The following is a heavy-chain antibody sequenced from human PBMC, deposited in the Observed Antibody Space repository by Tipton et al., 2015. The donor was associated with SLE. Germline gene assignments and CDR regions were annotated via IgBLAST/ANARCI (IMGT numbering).Heavy chain of an antibody. Sequence: SLRLSCAASGFTFSSYSMNWVRQAPGKGLEGVSSISSSISYIYYADSVKGRFTISRDNAKNSLYLQMNSLRAEDTAVYYCARDGSGSYYAYWGQGALVTVSS. CDR1: GFTFSSYS. CDR3: ARDGSGSYYAY. CDR2: ISSSISYI. D-gene: IGHD1-26*01. J-gene: IGHJ4*02. V-gene: IGHV3-21*01.